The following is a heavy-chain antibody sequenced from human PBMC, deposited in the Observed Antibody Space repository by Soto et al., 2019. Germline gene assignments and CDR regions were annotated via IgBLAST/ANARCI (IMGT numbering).Heavy chain of an antibody. D-gene: IGHD2-15*01. CDR1: GGSISSYY. CDR2: IYTSGST. CDR3: VRDRGYCSGGSCQNWFDP. Sequence: SETLSLTCTVSGGSISSYYWSWIRQPAGKGLEWIGRIYTSGSTNYNPSLKSRVTMSVDTSKNQFSLKLSSVTAADTAVYYCVRDRGYCSGGSCQNWFDPWGQGTLVTVSS. J-gene: IGHJ5*02. V-gene: IGHV4-4*07.